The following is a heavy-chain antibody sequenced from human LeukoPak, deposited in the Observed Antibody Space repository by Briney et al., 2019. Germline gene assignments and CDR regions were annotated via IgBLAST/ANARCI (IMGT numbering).Heavy chain of an antibody. CDR3: ARDSHIAEVAYYFDY. J-gene: IGHJ4*02. CDR1: GYTFSAYG. D-gene: IGHD6-13*01. CDR2: ISVYNGNT. Sequence: ASVKVSCKASGYTFSAYGISWGRQAPGQGLEWMGWISVYNGNTNYAQKVQGRVALTTDTSTSTAYMELRSLRSDDTAVYFCARDSHIAEVAYYFDYWGQGTLVTVSS. V-gene: IGHV1-18*01.